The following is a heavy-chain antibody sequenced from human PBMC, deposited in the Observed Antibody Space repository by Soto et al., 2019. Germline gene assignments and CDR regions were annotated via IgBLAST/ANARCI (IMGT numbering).Heavy chain of an antibody. J-gene: IGHJ4*02. D-gene: IGHD3-9*01. V-gene: IGHV4-59*01. CDR3: AAYDSEGYFDY. Sequence: SETLSLTCTVSGGSITNFHWSWIRQPPGKGLEWIGYIYYSGSTNYNPSLKSRVTMSIDTSKNQLSLKMISVTAADTAAYYCAAYDSEGYFDYWGQGALVTVSS. CDR2: IYYSGST. CDR1: GGSITNFH.